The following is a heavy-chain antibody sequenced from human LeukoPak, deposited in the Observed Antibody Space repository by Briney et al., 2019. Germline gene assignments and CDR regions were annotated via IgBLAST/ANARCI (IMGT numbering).Heavy chain of an antibody. Sequence: GGSLRLSCAASGFTFSSYSMNWVRQAPGKGLEWVSSISSSSSYIYYADSVKGRFTISRDNAKNSLYLQMNSLRAEDTAVYYCASFRLAPTRGTGAFDIWGQGTMVTVSS. D-gene: IGHD3-16*01. CDR1: GFTFSSYS. CDR3: ASFRLAPTRGTGAFDI. V-gene: IGHV3-21*01. CDR2: ISSSSSYI. J-gene: IGHJ3*02.